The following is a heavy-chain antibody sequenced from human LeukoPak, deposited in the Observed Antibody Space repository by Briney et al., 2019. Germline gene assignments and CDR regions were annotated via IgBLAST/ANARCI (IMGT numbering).Heavy chain of an antibody. CDR2: INPNSGGT. CDR3: ARDLGYCSSTSCYLEY. V-gene: IGHV1-2*06. D-gene: IGHD2-2*01. CDR1: GYTFTVYY. J-gene: IGHJ4*02. Sequence: ASVKVSFKASGYTFTVYYMHWVRQAPGQGLEWMGRINPNSGGTNYAQKFQGRVTMTRDTSISTAYMELSRLRSDDTAVYYCARDLGYCSSTSCYLEYWGQGTLVTVSS.